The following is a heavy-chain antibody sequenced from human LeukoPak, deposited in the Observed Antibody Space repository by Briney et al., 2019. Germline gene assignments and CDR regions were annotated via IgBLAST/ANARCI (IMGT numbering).Heavy chain of an antibody. J-gene: IGHJ4*02. D-gene: IGHD4-17*01. CDR1: GYTFTGYY. V-gene: IGHV1-2*02. Sequence: ASVKVSCKASGYTFTGYYMHWVRQAPGQGLEWMGWFNPNSGGTNYAQKFQGRVTMTRDTSISTAYMELSRLRSDDTAVYYCARVPDYGDVPDYWGQGTLVTVSS. CDR3: ARVPDYGDVPDY. CDR2: FNPNSGGT.